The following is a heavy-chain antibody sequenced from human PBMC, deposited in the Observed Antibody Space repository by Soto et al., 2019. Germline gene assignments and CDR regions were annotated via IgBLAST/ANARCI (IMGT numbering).Heavy chain of an antibody. D-gene: IGHD6-13*01. CDR1: GGTFSSYT. V-gene: IGHV1-69*02. CDR3: ARNGVSSWYWFDP. Sequence: QVQLVQSGAEVKKPGSSVKVSCKASGGTFSSYTISWVRQAPGQGREWMGRIIPILGIANYAQKFQGRVTITADKSTSTAYMELSSLRSEDTAVYYCARNGVSSWYWFDPWGQGTLVTVSS. CDR2: IIPILGIA. J-gene: IGHJ5*02.